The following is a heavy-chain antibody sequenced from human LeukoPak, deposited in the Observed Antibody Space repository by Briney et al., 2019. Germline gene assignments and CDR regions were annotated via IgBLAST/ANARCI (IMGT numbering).Heavy chain of an antibody. Sequence: ASVKVSCKTSGYTFTSFGISWVRQAPGQGLEWMGWISGYNGNTNYAQNLQGRVTMTRDTSTSTVHMELSSLRSEDTAVYYCARASRAGWFDPWGQGTLVTVSS. CDR2: ISGYNGNT. J-gene: IGHJ5*02. V-gene: IGHV1-18*04. CDR1: GYTFTSFG. D-gene: IGHD3-10*01. CDR3: ARASRAGWFDP.